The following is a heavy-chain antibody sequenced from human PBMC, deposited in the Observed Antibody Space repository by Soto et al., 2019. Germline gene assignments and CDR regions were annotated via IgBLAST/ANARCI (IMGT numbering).Heavy chain of an antibody. D-gene: IGHD2-2*01. CDR1: SGSISSSNW. CDR3: ARVYCSSTSCYFDY. Sequence: TSETLFLTCAVSSGSISSSNWWSWVPPPPGKGLEWIGEIYHSGSTNYNPSLKSRVTISVDKSKNQFSLKLSSVTAADTAVYYCARVYCSSTSCYFDYWGQGTLVTVSS. CDR2: IYHSGST. J-gene: IGHJ4*02. V-gene: IGHV4-4*02.